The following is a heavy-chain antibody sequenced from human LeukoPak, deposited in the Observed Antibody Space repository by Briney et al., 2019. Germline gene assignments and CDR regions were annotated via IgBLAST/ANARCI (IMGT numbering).Heavy chain of an antibody. CDR1: GFMFSTYW. J-gene: IGHJ4*02. CDR2: MNQDGSEK. V-gene: IGHV3-7*01. CDR3: ARDPPGTAVAGYDY. D-gene: IGHD6-19*01. Sequence: PGGSLRLSCAASGFMFSTYWTSWVRLAPGKGLERVANMNQDGSEKYYVDSVKGRFTISRDNAKNSLFLQMHSLRAEDTAVYYCARDPPGTAVAGYDYWGQGTLVTVSS.